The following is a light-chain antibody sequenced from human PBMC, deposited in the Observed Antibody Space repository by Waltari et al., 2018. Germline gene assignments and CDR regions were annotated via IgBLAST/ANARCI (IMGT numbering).Light chain of an antibody. CDR2: GAS. CDR3: QRYNSYANT. CDR1: QSINTY. Sequence: DILMTQSPSTLSASVGDRVTITCRASQSINTYLAWYQQKPGKAPKLLIYGASTLESRVPGRFSGTGSGTEFTLTISSLQPDDFATYYCQRYNSYANTFGQGTKVDIK. J-gene: IGKJ2*01. V-gene: IGKV1-5*01.